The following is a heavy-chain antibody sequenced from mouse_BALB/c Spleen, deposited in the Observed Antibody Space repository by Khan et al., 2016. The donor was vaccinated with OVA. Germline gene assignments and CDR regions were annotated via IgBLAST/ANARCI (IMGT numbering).Heavy chain of an antibody. CDR2: IDPENGNT. V-gene: IGHV14-1*02. CDR3: ARRGYGNYWFAY. D-gene: IGHD2-1*01. J-gene: IGHJ3*01. Sequence: VQLQQPGAELVRPGALVKLSCKASGFNIKDYYMLWVKQRPEQGLEWIGWIDPENGNTIYDPKFQAKASITADTSSNTAYLQLSSLTSEDTAVYYCARRGYGNYWFAYWGQGTLVTVSA. CDR1: GFNIKDYY.